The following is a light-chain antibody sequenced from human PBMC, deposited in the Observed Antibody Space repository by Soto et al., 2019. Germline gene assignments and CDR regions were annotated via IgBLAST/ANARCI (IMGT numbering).Light chain of an antibody. CDR1: QSVLYSSNNKNY. CDR2: WAS. Sequence: DIVMTQSPDSLAVSLGERATINCKSSQSVLYSSNNKNYLAWYQQKPGQPPKLLIYWASTRESGVPDRFSGSGSVTDFTLTISSLQAEDVAFYSCQQYYSTPFTFGGGTKVEI. V-gene: IGKV4-1*01. CDR3: QQYYSTPFT. J-gene: IGKJ4*01.